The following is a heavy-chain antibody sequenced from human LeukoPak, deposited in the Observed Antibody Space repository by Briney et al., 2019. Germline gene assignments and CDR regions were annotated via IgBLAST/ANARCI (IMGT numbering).Heavy chain of an antibody. CDR3: ARRLTQYDCFDP. Sequence: SQTLSLTCAISGYSVCSKSAARNWIRQAPSRCLEWLGRTYYRSTWYNDYAVSVRGRITVNPDTSKNQFSLHLNSVTPEDTAVYYCARRLTQYDCFDPWGQGILVTVSS. D-gene: IGHD2-2*01. CDR1: GYSVCSKSAA. CDR2: TYYRSTWYN. V-gene: IGHV6-1*01. J-gene: IGHJ5*02.